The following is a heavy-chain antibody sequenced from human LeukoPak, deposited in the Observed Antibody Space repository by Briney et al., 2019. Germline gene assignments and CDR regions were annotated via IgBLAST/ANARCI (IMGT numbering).Heavy chain of an antibody. D-gene: IGHD2-2*03. Sequence: GGSLRLSCAASGFTFSSYSMNWVRQAPGKGLEWVSSISSSSSYIYYADSVKGRFTISRDNAKNSLYLQMNSLRAEDTAVYYCASGMDIVVVPAAPAAFDIWGQGTKVTVSS. CDR3: ASGMDIVVVPAAPAAFDI. V-gene: IGHV3-21*01. CDR1: GFTFSSYS. J-gene: IGHJ3*02. CDR2: ISSSSSYI.